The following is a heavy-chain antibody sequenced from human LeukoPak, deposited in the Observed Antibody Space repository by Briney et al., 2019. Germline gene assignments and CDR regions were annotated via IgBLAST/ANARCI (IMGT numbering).Heavy chain of an antibody. Sequence: SETLSLTCTVSGGSISSGDYYWSWIRQPPGKGLEWIGYIYYSGSTYCNPSLKSRVTISVDTSKNQFSLKLSSVTAADTAVYYCARAIPYGDYVDYWGQGTLVTVSS. CDR3: ARAIPYGDYVDY. V-gene: IGHV4-30-4*01. CDR2: IYYSGST. J-gene: IGHJ4*02. D-gene: IGHD4-17*01. CDR1: GGSISSGDYY.